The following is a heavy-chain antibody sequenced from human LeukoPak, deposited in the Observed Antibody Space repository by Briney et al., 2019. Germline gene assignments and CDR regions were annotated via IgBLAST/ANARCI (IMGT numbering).Heavy chain of an antibody. V-gene: IGHV1-2*02. Sequence: ASVKVSCKASGYTFTGYYMHWVRQAPGQGLEWMGWINPNSGGTNFAQKFQGRVTMTRDTSINTAYMDLASLGSDDTAVYYCTIFGYCNTSSCLGDHWGQGTMVTVSS. J-gene: IGHJ4*02. CDR3: TIFGYCNTSSCLGDH. CDR1: GYTFTGYY. D-gene: IGHD2/OR15-2a*01. CDR2: INPNSGGT.